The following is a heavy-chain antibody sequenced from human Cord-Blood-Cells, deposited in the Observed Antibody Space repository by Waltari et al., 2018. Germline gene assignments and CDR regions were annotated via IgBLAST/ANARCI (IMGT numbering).Heavy chain of an antibody. CDR1: GGSISSYY. CDR3: ARMSEATNWFDP. D-gene: IGHD5-12*01. Sequence: QVQLQASGPGLVKPSETLSLTCTVSGGSISSYYWSWIRQPPGKGLEWIGYIYYSGSTNYNPSLKSRVTISVDTSKNQFSLKLSSVTAADTAVYYCARMSEATNWFDPWGQGTLVTVSS. J-gene: IGHJ5*02. V-gene: IGHV4-59*01. CDR2: IYYSGST.